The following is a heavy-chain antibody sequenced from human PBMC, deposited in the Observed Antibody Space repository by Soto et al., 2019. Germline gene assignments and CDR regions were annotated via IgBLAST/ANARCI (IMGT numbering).Heavy chain of an antibody. J-gene: IGHJ4*02. V-gene: IGHV4-30-2*01. Sequence: SETLSLTCAVSGVSISSGGYSWSWIRQPPGKGLEWIGYIYHSGSTYYNPSLKSRVTISVDRSKNQFSLKLSSVTAADTAVYYCARGPSGDKVHYWGQGALVTVSS. CDR3: ARGPSGDKVHY. CDR1: GVSISSGGYS. CDR2: IYHSGST. D-gene: IGHD7-27*01.